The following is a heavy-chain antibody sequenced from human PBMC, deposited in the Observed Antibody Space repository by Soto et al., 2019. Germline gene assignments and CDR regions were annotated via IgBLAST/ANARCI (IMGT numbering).Heavy chain of an antibody. Sequence: KLTWEARRETFTSCGMCWLRQATGQGLEWMGWISAYNGKTNYAQKLQGRVTMTTDTSTSTAYMELSSLRSEDTAVYYCARVGVLRCDGSGSYAFGIWGEATMVTGSS. J-gene: IGHJ3*02. CDR2: ISAYNGKT. CDR1: RETFTSCG. D-gene: IGHD3-10*01. CDR3: ARVGVLRCDGSGSYAFGI. V-gene: IGHV1-18*01.